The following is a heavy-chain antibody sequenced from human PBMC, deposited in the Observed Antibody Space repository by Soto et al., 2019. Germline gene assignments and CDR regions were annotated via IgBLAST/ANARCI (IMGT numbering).Heavy chain of an antibody. CDR2: IYPGDSDT. CDR1: GYSFTSYW. J-gene: IGHJ6*03. V-gene: IGHV5-51*01. CDR3: ARLYSYGYHLANYYYYMDV. Sequence: GASLKISCKGSGYSFTSYWIGWVRQMPGKGLEWMGIIYPGDSDTRYSPSFQGQVTISADKSISTAYLQWSSLKASDTAMYYCARLYSYGYHLANYYYYMDVWGKGTTVTVSS. D-gene: IGHD5-18*01.